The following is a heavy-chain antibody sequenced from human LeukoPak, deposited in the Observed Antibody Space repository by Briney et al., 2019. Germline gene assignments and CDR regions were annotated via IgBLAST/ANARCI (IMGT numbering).Heavy chain of an antibody. CDR2: IYPGDSDT. Sequence: GESLKISCQGSGYSFTNYGIGWVRQMPGKGLEWMGIIYPGDSDTRYSPSFQGQVTISADESIGTAYLQWRSLKASDSAMYYCTRGIAAAGVTKFDHWGQGTLVTVSS. V-gene: IGHV5-51*01. CDR3: TRGIAAAGVTKFDH. CDR1: GYSFTNYG. D-gene: IGHD6-13*01. J-gene: IGHJ5*02.